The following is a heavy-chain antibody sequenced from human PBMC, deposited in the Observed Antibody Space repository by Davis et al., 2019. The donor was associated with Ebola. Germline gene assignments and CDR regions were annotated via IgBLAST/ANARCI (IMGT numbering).Heavy chain of an antibody. Sequence: ASVKVSCKASGYTFTSYAMNWVRQAPGQGLEWMGWINTNTGNPTYAQGFTGRFVFSLDTTVSTAYLQISSLKAEDTAVYYCARDRDSSGYSSSIDYWGQGTLVTVSS. CDR2: INTNTGNP. CDR3: ARDRDSSGYSSSIDY. V-gene: IGHV7-4-1*02. J-gene: IGHJ4*02. D-gene: IGHD3-22*01. CDR1: GYTFTSYA.